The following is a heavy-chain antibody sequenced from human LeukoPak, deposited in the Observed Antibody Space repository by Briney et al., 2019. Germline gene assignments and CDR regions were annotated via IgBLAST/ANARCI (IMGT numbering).Heavy chain of an antibody. V-gene: IGHV3-21*01. D-gene: IGHD2-15*01. Sequence: RGSLRLSCAASGFTFSSYSMNWVRQAPGKGLEWVSSISSSSSYIYYADSVKGRFTISRDNAKNSLYLQMNSLRAEDTAVYYCAREGDIYCSGGSCHPPDYWGQGTLVTVSS. CDR1: GFTFSSYS. CDR3: AREGDIYCSGGSCHPPDY. CDR2: ISSSSSYI. J-gene: IGHJ4*02.